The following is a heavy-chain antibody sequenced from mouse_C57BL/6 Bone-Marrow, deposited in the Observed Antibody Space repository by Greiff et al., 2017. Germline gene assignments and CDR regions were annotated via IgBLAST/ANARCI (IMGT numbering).Heavy chain of an antibody. CDR1: GYTFTSYG. D-gene: IGHD2-1*01. CDR3: ARDYCGNCVGLAY. Sequence: EVQLQQSGAELVRPGSSVKMSCKTSGYTFTSYGINWVKQRPGQGLEWIGYNDIGNGYTEYNEKLKGKATMTSDTSSGTAYMQLSCLTSRVSASYFCARDYCGNCVGLAYWGQGTLVTVSA. V-gene: IGHV1-58*01. J-gene: IGHJ3*01. CDR2: NDIGNGYT.